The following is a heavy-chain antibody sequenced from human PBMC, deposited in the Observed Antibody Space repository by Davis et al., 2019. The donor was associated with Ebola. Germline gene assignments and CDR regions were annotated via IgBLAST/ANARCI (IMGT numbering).Heavy chain of an antibody. Sequence: GESLKISCAASGFAFSSSWMTWVRQAPGKGLEWVGRIKSKTDGGTTDYAAPVKGRFTISRDDSKNTLYLQMNSLKTEDTAVYYCTTERVYYDSSGYSYAFDIWGQGTMVTVSS. V-gene: IGHV3-15*01. CDR3: TTERVYYDSSGYSYAFDI. CDR1: GFAFSSSW. CDR2: IKSKTDGGTT. D-gene: IGHD3-22*01. J-gene: IGHJ3*02.